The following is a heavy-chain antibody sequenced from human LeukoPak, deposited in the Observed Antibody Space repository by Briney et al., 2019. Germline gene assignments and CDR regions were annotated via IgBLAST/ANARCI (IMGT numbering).Heavy chain of an antibody. CDR2: ISATGDST. CDR1: KFTFSSFA. CDR3: AIGNGQRFLEWLHEVHFDY. Sequence: SGGSLRLSCAASKFTFSSFAMSWVRQAPGKGLEWVSGISATGDSTYYTDSVKGRFTISRDNSKNTLYLQMNSLRYQATAVYYCAIGNGQRFLEWLHEVHFDYWGEGTLVTV. J-gene: IGHJ4*02. D-gene: IGHD3-3*01. V-gene: IGHV3-23*01.